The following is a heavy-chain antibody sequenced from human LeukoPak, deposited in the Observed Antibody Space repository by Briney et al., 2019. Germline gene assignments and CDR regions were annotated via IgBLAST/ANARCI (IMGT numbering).Heavy chain of an antibody. J-gene: IGHJ6*03. D-gene: IGHD1-26*01. Sequence: GASVKASCKASGGTFSSYAISWVRQAPGQGLEWMGGIIPIFGTANYAQKFQGRVTITADESTSTAYMELSSLRSEDTAVYYCGCAPREGGYYYYMDVWGKGTTVTISS. CDR1: GGTFSSYA. V-gene: IGHV1-69*13. CDR2: IIPIFGTA. CDR3: GCAPREGGYYYYMDV.